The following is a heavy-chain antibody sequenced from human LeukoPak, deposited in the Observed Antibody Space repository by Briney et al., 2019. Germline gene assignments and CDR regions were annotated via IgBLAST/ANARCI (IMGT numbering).Heavy chain of an antibody. D-gene: IGHD1-1*01. V-gene: IGHV3-33*08. CDR3: STGSAPSRDFDY. CDR1: GFTFSSYW. CDR2: IWYDGSNK. Sequence: EGSLRLSCAASGFTFSSYWLTWVRQAPGKGLEWVAVIWYDGSNKYYADSVKGRFTISRDNSKNTLYLQMNSLRAEDTAVYYCSTGSAPSRDFDYWGQGTLVTVSS. J-gene: IGHJ4*02.